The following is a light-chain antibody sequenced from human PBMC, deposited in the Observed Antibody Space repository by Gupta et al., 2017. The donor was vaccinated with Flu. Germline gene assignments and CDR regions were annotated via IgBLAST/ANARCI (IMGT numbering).Light chain of an antibody. CDR3: SAWDDSRSGWV. V-gene: IGLV1-47*01. CDR1: NSNIGRKY. J-gene: IGLJ3*02. CDR2: RNN. Sequence: QSVPPPPLSASGTPGQRVTLSCSGSNSNIGRKYVHWYQQFPGTAPKLLIYRNNQRPSGVPDRFSGSKSGTSATLAISGLRAEDEADYYCSAWDDSRSGWVFGGGTKLTVL.